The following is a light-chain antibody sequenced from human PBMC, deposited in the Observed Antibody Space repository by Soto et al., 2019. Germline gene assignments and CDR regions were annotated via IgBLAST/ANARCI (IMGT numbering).Light chain of an antibody. CDR1: QSVSSNY. J-gene: IGKJ5*01. CDR3: QQYGSTSIP. V-gene: IGKV3-20*01. Sequence: SPGTLSLSPGERATLSCRASQSVSSNYLAWYQQKPGQAPRLLIYGASSRATGIPDRFSGSGSGTDFTLTISRLEPEDFAVYYCQQYGSTSIPFGQGTRLEIK. CDR2: GAS.